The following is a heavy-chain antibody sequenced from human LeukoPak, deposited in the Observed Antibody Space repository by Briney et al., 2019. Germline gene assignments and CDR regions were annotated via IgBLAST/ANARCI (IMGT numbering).Heavy chain of an antibody. Sequence: SETLSLTCAVSGGSISSSNWWSWVRPPPGKGLEWIGEIYHSGSTNYNPSLKSRVTISVGKSKNQFSLKLSSVTAADTAVYYCARGDVVVRYFDYWGQGTLVTVSS. CDR2: IYHSGST. CDR3: ARGDVVVRYFDY. V-gene: IGHV4-4*02. CDR1: GGSISSSNW. J-gene: IGHJ4*02. D-gene: IGHD2-21*01.